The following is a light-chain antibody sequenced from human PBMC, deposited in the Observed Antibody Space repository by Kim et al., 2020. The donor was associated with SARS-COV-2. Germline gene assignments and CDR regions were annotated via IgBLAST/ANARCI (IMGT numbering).Light chain of an antibody. CDR2: ENN. CDR3: QSYASDNHVV. Sequence: KTVTFSCPRSSGRIVSNFVQWYQQRPGSAPTNVIYENNQRPSGVPDRFSGSVDSSSNSASLTISGLKTEDEADYYCQSYASDNHVVFGGGTKVTVL. J-gene: IGLJ2*01. V-gene: IGLV6-57*03. CDR1: SGRIVSNF.